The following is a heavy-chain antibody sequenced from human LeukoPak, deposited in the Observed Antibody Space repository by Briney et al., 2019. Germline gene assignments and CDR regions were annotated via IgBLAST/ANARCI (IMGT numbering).Heavy chain of an antibody. CDR1: GYTFTSYD. CDR3: ARGFGSGSYFRNYGMDV. D-gene: IGHD3-10*01. Sequence: ASVKVSCKASGYTFTSYDINWVRQATGQGLEWMGWMNPNSGNTGYAQKIQGRVTMSRNTSISTAYMQLSSLRSEDTAVYYCARGFGSGSYFRNYGMDVWGQGTTVTVSS. J-gene: IGHJ6*02. V-gene: IGHV1-8*01. CDR2: MNPNSGNT.